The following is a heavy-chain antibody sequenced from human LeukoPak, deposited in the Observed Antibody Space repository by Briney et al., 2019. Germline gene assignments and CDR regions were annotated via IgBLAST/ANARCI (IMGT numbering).Heavy chain of an antibody. J-gene: IGHJ5*02. D-gene: IGHD4-17*01. Sequence: SETLSLPCAVYGGSFSGHYWSWIRQPPGKGLEGIGEINHTGTTNYNPSLKSRVTISVDASKNQFSLKLSSVTAADTAVYYCARAHAYGDPITTLLFDPWGQGTLVTVSS. CDR1: GGSFSGHY. CDR3: ARAHAYGDPITTLLFDP. CDR2: INHTGTT. V-gene: IGHV4-34*01.